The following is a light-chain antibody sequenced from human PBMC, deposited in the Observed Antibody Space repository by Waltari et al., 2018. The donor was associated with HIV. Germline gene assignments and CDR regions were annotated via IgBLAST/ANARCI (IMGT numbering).Light chain of an antibody. V-gene: IGKV3-15*01. J-gene: IGKJ1*01. CDR3: QQYNNWPPWT. CDR2: GAS. CDR1: QSFSSN. Sequence: EIVMTQSPATLSVSPGERATSSCRASQSFSSNLAWYQQKPGQAPRLLIYGASTRATGIPARFSGSGSGTEFTLTISSLQSEDFAVYYCQQYNNWPPWTFGQGTKVEIK.